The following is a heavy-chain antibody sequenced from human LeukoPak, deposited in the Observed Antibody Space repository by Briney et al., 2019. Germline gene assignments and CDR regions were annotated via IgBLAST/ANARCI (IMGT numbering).Heavy chain of an antibody. CDR2: MNPNSGNT. J-gene: IGHJ4*02. CDR3: ALRIAAAKGYFDY. D-gene: IGHD6-13*01. V-gene: IGHV1-8*02. CDR1: GYTFTSYG. Sequence: ASVKVSCKASGYTFTSYGMSWVRQAPGQGLAWMGWMNPNSGNTGYAQKFQGRVTMTRNTSISTAYMELSSLRSEDTAVYYCALRIAAAKGYFDYWGEGTLVTVSS.